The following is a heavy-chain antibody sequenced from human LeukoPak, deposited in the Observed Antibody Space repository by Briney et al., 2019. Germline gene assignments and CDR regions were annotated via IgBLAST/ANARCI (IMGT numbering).Heavy chain of an antibody. V-gene: IGHV3-21*01. CDR3: AKDPAEGRYFDWLSLPNWFDP. Sequence: GGSLRLSCAASGFTFRSYTMNWVRQAPGKGLEWASSITSSSSYIYYADSVKGQFTISRDNAKNALSLQMNSLRAEDTAVYYCAKDPAEGRYFDWLSLPNWFDPWGQGTLVTVSS. D-gene: IGHD3-9*01. J-gene: IGHJ5*02. CDR1: GFTFRSYT. CDR2: ITSSSSYI.